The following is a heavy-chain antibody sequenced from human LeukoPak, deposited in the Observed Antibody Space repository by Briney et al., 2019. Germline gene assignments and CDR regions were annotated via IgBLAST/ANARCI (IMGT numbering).Heavy chain of an antibody. Sequence: GRSLRLSCAASGFTFSTYSMHWVRQAPGKGLEWVAVISSDGSNKYYADSVKGRFTISRDNSKNTMFLQMISLRAEDMAVYYCARDRIMPSAGEPFDYWGQGTLVSVSS. D-gene: IGHD3-16*01. J-gene: IGHJ4*02. V-gene: IGHV3-30-3*01. CDR2: ISSDGSNK. CDR3: ARDRIMPSAGEPFDY. CDR1: GFTFSTYS.